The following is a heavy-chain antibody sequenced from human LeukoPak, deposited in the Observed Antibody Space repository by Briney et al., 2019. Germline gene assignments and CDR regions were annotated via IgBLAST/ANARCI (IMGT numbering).Heavy chain of an antibody. CDR3: ATLMRGPTGYSGYGGEDY. J-gene: IGHJ4*02. Sequence: SGGSLRFSGAASGFTFSNYAMTWFRQAQGKGLQWVSAITGSGGSTSYADSVKGRFAISRDNSKNTLYLQMNSLRAGDTAVYYCATLMRGPTGYSGYGGEDYWGQGTLVTVSS. CDR2: ITGSGGST. V-gene: IGHV3-23*01. D-gene: IGHD5-12*01. CDR1: GFTFSNYA.